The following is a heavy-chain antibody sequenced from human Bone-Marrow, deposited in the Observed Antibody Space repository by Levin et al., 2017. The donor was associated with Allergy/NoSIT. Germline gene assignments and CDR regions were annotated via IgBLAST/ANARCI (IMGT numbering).Heavy chain of an antibody. J-gene: IGHJ2*01. CDR1: GFTFDDFV. CDR2: INWNGDYT. CDR3: ARQFEVRATIYWYFDL. V-gene: IGHV3-20*04. D-gene: IGHD1-26*01. Sequence: GESLKISCAASGFTFDDFVMSWVRQAPGKGLEWVSGINWNGDYTDYGDSVKGRFTISRDNAKNSLYLEMNRVRAEDTALYYCARQFEVRATIYWYFDLWGRGTLVTVSS.